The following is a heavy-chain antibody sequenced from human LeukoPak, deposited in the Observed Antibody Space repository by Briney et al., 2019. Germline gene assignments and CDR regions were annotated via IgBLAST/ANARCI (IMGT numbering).Heavy chain of an antibody. D-gene: IGHD6-13*01. Sequence: GGSLRLSCAASGFTVSSSYMSWVRQAPGKGLEWVSVIYSSGNTYYADSVKDRFTISRDNSKNTMYLQMNSLRTEDTAVYYCARRRSSSWGIDYWGQGTLVTVSS. CDR1: GFTVSSSY. CDR3: ARRRSSSWGIDY. J-gene: IGHJ4*02. CDR2: IYSSGNT. V-gene: IGHV3-66*02.